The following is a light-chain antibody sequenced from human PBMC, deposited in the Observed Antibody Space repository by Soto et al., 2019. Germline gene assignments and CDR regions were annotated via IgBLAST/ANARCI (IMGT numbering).Light chain of an antibody. CDR3: QQYGSSPIT. CDR2: VAS. V-gene: IGKV3-20*01. Sequence: EIVLTQSPGALSMSPGERATISCRASQSVPRTYLGWYQQKPGQAPRLLIYVASTSATGIPDRFSGSGSGTDFTLTISRLEPEDFAVYYCQQYGSSPITFGQGTRLEIK. J-gene: IGKJ5*01. CDR1: QSVPRTY.